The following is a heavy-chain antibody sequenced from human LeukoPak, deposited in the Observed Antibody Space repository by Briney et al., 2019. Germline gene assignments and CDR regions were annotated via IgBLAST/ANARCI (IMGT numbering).Heavy chain of an antibody. J-gene: IGHJ2*01. D-gene: IGHD6-13*01. CDR2: ISGSGGST. V-gene: IGHV3-23*01. Sequence: PGGSLRLSCVASGFTFSTYAMNWVRQAPGKGLEWVSAISGSGGSTYYADSVKGRFTNSRDNSKNALYLQMHSLRAEDTAVYYCAKDIMAAAGIRVIRYFDLWGRGTLVTVSS. CDR3: AKDIMAAAGIRVIRYFDL. CDR1: GFTFSTYA.